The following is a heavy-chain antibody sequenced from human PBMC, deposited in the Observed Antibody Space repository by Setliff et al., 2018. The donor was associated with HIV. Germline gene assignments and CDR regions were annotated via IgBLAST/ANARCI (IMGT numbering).Heavy chain of an antibody. J-gene: IGHJ6*02. CDR3: ASSAYGSGSYPNYGMDV. Sequence: SVKVSCKASGGTFSNYVVSWVRQAPGQGLEWMGGIIPSANIANYALNFQGRVTITADTPTSTVYMEVRSLRSEDTAVYYCASSAYGSGSYPNYGMDVWGQGTTVTVSS. V-gene: IGHV1-69*10. CDR1: GGTFSNYV. D-gene: IGHD3-10*01. CDR2: IIPSANIA.